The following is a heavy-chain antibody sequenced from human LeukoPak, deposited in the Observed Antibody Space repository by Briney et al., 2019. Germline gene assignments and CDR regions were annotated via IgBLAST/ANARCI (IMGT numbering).Heavy chain of an antibody. CDR1: GFIFSDYP. V-gene: IGHV3-30-3*01. J-gene: IGHJ6*04. D-gene: IGHD4-17*01. CDR3: ARDQGNGLDYYYYGMDV. Sequence: PGGSLRLSCAASGFIFSDYPMHWVRQAPGKGLEWVAVISSEGNNQYYAASVKGRFTIFRDTSKNTLYLQMSSLRAEDRAVYYCARDQGNGLDYYYYGMDVWGKETTVTVSS. CDR2: ISSEGNNQ.